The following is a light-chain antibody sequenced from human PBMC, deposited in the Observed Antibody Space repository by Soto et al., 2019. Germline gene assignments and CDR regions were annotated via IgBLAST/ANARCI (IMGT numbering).Light chain of an antibody. J-gene: IGKJ1*01. CDR2: GAS. Sequence: EIVLTQSAGTLSLSXXERSTLSCRASQSVSSSYLAWYQQKPGQAPRLLIYGASSRATGIPDRFSGSGSGTDFTLSISRLEPEDFAVYYCQQYGGSPRTFGQRTKVDIK. CDR3: QQYGGSPRT. CDR1: QSVSSSY. V-gene: IGKV3-20*01.